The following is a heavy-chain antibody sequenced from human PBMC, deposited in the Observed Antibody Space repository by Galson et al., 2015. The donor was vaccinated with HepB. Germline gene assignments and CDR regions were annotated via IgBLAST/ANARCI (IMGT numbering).Heavy chain of an antibody. J-gene: IGHJ4*02. CDR3: VTPHKDYYYDSRGYYYPYFDF. Sequence: SVKVSCKASVHTLSDLSMHWVRQAPGKGLEWMGGFDPEDVETIYAQKVKGRVTMTEDTSTDTAYMELTSLRSEDTAIYYCVTPHKDYYYDSRGYYYPYFDFWGQGTLVTVSS. CDR1: VHTLSDLS. V-gene: IGHV1-24*01. CDR2: FDPEDVET. D-gene: IGHD3-22*01.